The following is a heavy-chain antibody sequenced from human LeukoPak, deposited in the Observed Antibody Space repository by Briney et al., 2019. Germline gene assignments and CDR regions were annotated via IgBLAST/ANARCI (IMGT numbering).Heavy chain of an antibody. CDR1: GASVSSGSYY. CDR2: IYYSGST. D-gene: IGHD6-19*01. Sequence: SETLSLTCNVSGASVSSGSYYWSWIRQPPGKGLEWIGYIYYSGSTNYNPSLKSRVTISVDTSKNQFSLKLSSVTAADTAVYYCARLYSSGWEFDYWGQGTLVTVSS. V-gene: IGHV4-61*01. J-gene: IGHJ4*02. CDR3: ARLYSSGWEFDY.